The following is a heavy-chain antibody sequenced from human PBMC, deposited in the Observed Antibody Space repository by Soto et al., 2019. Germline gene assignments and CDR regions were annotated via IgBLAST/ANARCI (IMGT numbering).Heavy chain of an antibody. Sequence: PSETLSLTCTVSGGSISSYYWSWIRQPPGKGLEWIGYIYYSGSTNYNPSLKSRVTISVDTSKNQFSLKLSSVTAADTAVYYCARGNSSSWLPYNWFDPWGQGTLVTVSS. V-gene: IGHV4-59*01. CDR3: ARGNSSSWLPYNWFDP. CDR2: IYYSGST. CDR1: GGSISSYY. D-gene: IGHD6-13*01. J-gene: IGHJ5*02.